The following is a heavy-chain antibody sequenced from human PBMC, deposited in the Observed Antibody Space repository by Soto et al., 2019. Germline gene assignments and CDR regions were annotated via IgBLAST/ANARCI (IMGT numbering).Heavy chain of an antibody. J-gene: IGHJ5*02. CDR3: ERHSSGYYNWFDP. D-gene: IGHD3-22*01. CDR1: GFTVSSNY. CDR2: IYSGGST. V-gene: IGHV3-53*04. Sequence: TGGSLRLSCAASGFTVSSNYMSWVRQAPGKGLEWVSVIYSGGSTYYADSVKGRFTISRHNSKNTLYLQMNSLRAEDTAVYYCERHSSGYYNWFDPWGQGTLVTVSS.